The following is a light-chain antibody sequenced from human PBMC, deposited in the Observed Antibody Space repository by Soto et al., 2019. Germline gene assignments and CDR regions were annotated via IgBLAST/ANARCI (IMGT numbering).Light chain of an antibody. CDR3: HQYNDWPPLT. J-gene: IGKJ4*01. V-gene: IGKV3-15*01. CDR1: QSVSSN. Sequence: EIVMTQSPATLSVSPGERATLSCRASQSVSSNLAWYQQKPGQAPRLLIYGASTRATATPARFSGSGSGTEFTLTISSLQSEDFAVYYCHQYNDWPPLTFGGGTKVEIK. CDR2: GAS.